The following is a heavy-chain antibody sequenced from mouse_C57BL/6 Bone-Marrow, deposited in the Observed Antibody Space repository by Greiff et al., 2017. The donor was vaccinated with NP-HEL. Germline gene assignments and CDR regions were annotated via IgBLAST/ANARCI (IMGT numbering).Heavy chain of an antibody. CDR3: AKLRRDY. CDR1: GFTFSDYG. J-gene: IGHJ4*01. Sequence: EVKLVESGGGLVKPGGSLKLSCAASGFTFSDYGMHWVRQAPEKGLEWVAYISSGSSTIYYADTVKGRFTISRDNAKNTLFLQMTSLRSDDTAMYYCAKLRRDYWGQGTSVTVSS. D-gene: IGHD2-4*01. CDR2: ISSGSSTI. V-gene: IGHV5-17*01.